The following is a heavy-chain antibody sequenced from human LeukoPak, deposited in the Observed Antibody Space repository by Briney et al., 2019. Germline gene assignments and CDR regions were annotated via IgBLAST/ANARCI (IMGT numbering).Heavy chain of an antibody. V-gene: IGHV4-34*01. CDR1: GGSFSGYY. CDR3: ARHRGYSSGWYARGAFDI. Sequence: SETLSLTCAVYGGSFSGYYWSWIRQPPGKGLEWIGEINHSGSTNYNPSLKSRVTISVDTSKNQFSLKLSSVTAADTAVYYCARHRGYSSGWYARGAFDIWGQGTMVTVSS. J-gene: IGHJ3*02. CDR2: INHSGST. D-gene: IGHD6-19*01.